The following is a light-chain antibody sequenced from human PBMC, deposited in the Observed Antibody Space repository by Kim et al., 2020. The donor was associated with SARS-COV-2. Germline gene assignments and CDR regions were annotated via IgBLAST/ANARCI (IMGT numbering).Light chain of an antibody. CDR2: EAS. CDR3: QLRTNWPPGFT. CDR1: QSVSSY. Sequence: PGESAPLSCRASQSVSSYLAWYQHTPGQAPRLLIYEASYRASGIPARFSGSGSGTDFTLTISSLQPEDFAIYYCQLRTNWPPGFTFGQGTRLEIK. J-gene: IGKJ5*01. V-gene: IGKV3-11*01.